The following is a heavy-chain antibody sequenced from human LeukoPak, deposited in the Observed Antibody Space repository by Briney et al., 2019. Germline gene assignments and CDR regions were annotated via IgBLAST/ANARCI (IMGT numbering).Heavy chain of an antibody. D-gene: IGHD6-13*01. Sequence: ASVKVSCKASGYTFTGQYMHWVRQAPGQGLEWMGWINPNSGGTNYAQNFQGRVTMTRDTSISTAYMELSSLRSEDTAVYYCARDIDGYSSSWYSDYWGQGTLVTVSS. CDR2: INPNSGGT. CDR3: ARDIDGYSSSWYSDY. CDR1: GYTFTGQY. V-gene: IGHV1-2*02. J-gene: IGHJ4*02.